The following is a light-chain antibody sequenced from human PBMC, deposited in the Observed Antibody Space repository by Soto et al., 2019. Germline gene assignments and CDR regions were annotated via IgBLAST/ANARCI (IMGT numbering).Light chain of an antibody. J-gene: IGKJ4*01. CDR3: QQRSNWPLIT. V-gene: IGKV3-15*01. CDR1: QSVNTN. Sequence: EIVVTQSPAPLSVSPGERAPLSCRASQSVNTNFAWYQQKPGQAPRLLIYGASTRATGIPARFSGSGCGTEFTLTISSLQSQDFAVYYCQQRSNWPLITFGGGTKVDIK. CDR2: GAS.